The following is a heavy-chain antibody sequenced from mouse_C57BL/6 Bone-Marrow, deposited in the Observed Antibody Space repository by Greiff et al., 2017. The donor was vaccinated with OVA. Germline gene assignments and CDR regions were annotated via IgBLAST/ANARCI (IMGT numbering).Heavy chain of an antibody. Sequence: QVQLQQSGPGLVQPSQSLSITCTVSGFSLTSYGVHWVRQPPGKGLEWLGVIWSGGSTDYNAAFISRLSISKDNSKSQVFFKMNSLQADDTAIYYCAKPLYGSTLWYFDVWGTGTTVTVSS. CDR3: AKPLYGSTLWYFDV. V-gene: IGHV2-4*01. CDR1: GFSLTSYG. CDR2: IWSGGST. J-gene: IGHJ1*03. D-gene: IGHD1-1*01.